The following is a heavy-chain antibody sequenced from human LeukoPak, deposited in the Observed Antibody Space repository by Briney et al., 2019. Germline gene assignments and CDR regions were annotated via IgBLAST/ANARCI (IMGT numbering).Heavy chain of an antibody. CDR2: ISWNSGSI. Sequence: GGSLRLSCAASGFTFDDYAMHWVRQAPGKGLEWVSGISWNSGSIGYVDSVKGRFTISRDNAKNSLYLQMISLRAEDTALYYCARLYCSGDNCPRGAYRFDPWGQGTLVTVSS. CDR1: GFTFDDYA. D-gene: IGHD2-15*01. CDR3: ARLYCSGDNCPRGAYRFDP. V-gene: IGHV3-9*01. J-gene: IGHJ5*02.